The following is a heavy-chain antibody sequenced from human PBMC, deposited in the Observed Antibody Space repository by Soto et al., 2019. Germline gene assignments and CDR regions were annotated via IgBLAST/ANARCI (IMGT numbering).Heavy chain of an antibody. CDR1: GYTFTSYG. J-gene: IGHJ5*02. V-gene: IGHV1-18*01. Sequence: QVQLVQSGAEVKKPGASVKVSCKASGYTFTSYGISWVRQAPGQGLEWMGWISAYNGNTNYAQKLQGRVPMXIDKSXXTAYMELRSLRSDDTAVYYCARVGQWLARGLWFDPWGQGTLVTVSS. CDR2: ISAYNGNT. CDR3: ARVGQWLARGLWFDP. D-gene: IGHD6-19*01.